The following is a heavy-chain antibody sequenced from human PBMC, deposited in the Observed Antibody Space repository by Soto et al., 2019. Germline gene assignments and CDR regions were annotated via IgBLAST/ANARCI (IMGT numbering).Heavy chain of an antibody. J-gene: IGHJ4*02. V-gene: IGHV1-69*06. CDR3: ARDAYDYGDYRGDY. CDR2: IIPIFGTA. CDR1: GGTFSSYA. Sequence: SVKVSCKASGGTFSSYAISWVRQAPGQGLEWMGGIIPIFGTANYAQKFQGRVTITADKSTSTAYMELSSLRSEDTAVYYCARDAYDYGDYRGDYWGQGTLGTVSS. D-gene: IGHD4-17*01.